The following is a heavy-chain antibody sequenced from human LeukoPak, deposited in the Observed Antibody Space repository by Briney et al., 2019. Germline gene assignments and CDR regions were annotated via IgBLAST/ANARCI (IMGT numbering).Heavy chain of an antibody. CDR1: GFTFSNYW. CDR2: ISGSGGST. J-gene: IGHJ4*02. Sequence: GGSLRLSCAASGFTFSNYWMSWVRQAPGKGLEWVSAISGSGGSTYYADSVKGRFTISRDNSKNTLYLQMNSLRAEDTAVYYCAKALGGLRLGELSPYNYWGQGTLVTVSS. D-gene: IGHD3-16*02. V-gene: IGHV3-23*01. CDR3: AKALGGLRLGELSPYNY.